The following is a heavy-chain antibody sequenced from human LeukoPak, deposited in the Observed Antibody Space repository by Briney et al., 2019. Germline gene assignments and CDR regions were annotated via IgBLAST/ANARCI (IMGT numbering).Heavy chain of an antibody. CDR2: INSDGRRP. D-gene: IGHD2-2*01. CDR3: AREVEVVPATMGAYYYYYMDV. J-gene: IGHJ6*03. V-gene: IGHV3-74*01. Sequence: PGGSLRLSCAASGFTINNYWMHWVRQAPGKGLVWVSRINSDGRRPDYADSVKGRFTISRDNAKNTLYLQMNSLRPDDTAVYYCAREVEVVPATMGAYYYYYMDVWGRGTTVTVSS. CDR1: GFTINNYW.